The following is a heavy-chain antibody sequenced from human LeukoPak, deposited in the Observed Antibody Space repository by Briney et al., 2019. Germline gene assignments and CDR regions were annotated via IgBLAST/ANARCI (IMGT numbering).Heavy chain of an antibody. D-gene: IGHD5-12*01. CDR1: GGSISSYY. CDR2: IYTSGST. Sequence: PSETLSLTCTVSGGSISSYYWSWIRQPAGKGLEWIGRIYTSGSTNYNPSLKSRVTMSVDTSKNQFSVKLSSVTAADTAVYYCARVIVAAPHNWFDPWGQGTLVTVSS. V-gene: IGHV4-4*07. CDR3: ARVIVAAPHNWFDP. J-gene: IGHJ5*02.